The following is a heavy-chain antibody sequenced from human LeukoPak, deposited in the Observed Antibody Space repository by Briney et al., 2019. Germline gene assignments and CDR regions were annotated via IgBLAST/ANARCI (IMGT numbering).Heavy chain of an antibody. CDR1: GFTFNRHW. J-gene: IGHJ4*02. V-gene: IGHV3-7*01. CDR3: ARSTVTTLIMDY. CDR2: ISPDGSEK. D-gene: IGHD4-17*01. Sequence: GGSLRLSCAASGFTFNRHWMTWVRQAPERGLEWVANISPDGSEKNYVDSVRGRFTISRDNAKNSLFLQMNSLRVEDTAVYYCARSTVTTLIMDYWGQGTLVTVSS.